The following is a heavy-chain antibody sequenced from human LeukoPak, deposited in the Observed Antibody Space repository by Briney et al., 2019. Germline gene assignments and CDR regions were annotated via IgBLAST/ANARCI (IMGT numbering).Heavy chain of an antibody. CDR2: ISTSGGT. CDR1: GFTFDDYA. Sequence: GGSLRLSCAASGFTFDDYAMHWVRQAPGKGLEWVSTISTSGGTYYADSVKGRFTISRDNSKNTLYLQMNSLRAEDTAVYYCAKRGGGTAAAGANGYWGQGTLVTVSS. J-gene: IGHJ4*02. V-gene: IGHV3-23*01. CDR3: AKRGGGTAAAGANGY. D-gene: IGHD6-13*01.